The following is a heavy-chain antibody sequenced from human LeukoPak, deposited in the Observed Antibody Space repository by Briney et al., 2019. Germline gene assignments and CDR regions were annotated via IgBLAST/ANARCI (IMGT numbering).Heavy chain of an antibody. CDR2: IYHSGST. V-gene: IGHV4-4*02. J-gene: IGHJ3*02. D-gene: IGHD5-12*01. CDR1: GGSISSSNW. CDR3: ARTVATTNDDAFDI. Sequence: SGTLSLTCAVSGGSISSSNWWSWVRQPPGKGLEWIGEIYHSGSTNYNPSLKSRVTISVDKSKNQFSLKLSSGTAADTAVYYCARTVATTNDDAFDIWGQGTMVTVSS.